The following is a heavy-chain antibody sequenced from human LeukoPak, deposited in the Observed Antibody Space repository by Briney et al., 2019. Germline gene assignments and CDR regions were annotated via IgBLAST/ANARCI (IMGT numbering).Heavy chain of an antibody. Sequence: ASVKVSCKASGYTFSSYVISWVRQAPGQGLEWMGWINTYNHNIKYGQNLQGRVTVTTDTSTSTVYMELRSLRSDDTAVYYCTTSWSADYFQHWGQGTLVTVSS. D-gene: IGHD6-13*01. CDR3: TTSWSADYFQH. CDR2: INTYNHNI. CDR1: GYTFSSYV. V-gene: IGHV1-18*01. J-gene: IGHJ1*01.